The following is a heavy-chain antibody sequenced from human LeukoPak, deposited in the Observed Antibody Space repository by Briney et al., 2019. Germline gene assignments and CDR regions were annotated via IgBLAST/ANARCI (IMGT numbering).Heavy chain of an antibody. CDR3: ARHGLLRYFDWSPYNWSDP. CDR2: IYYSGST. D-gene: IGHD3-9*01. V-gene: IGHV4-39*01. J-gene: IGHJ5*02. CDR1: GGSISSSSYY. Sequence: SETLSLTCTVSGGSISSSSYYWGWIRQPPGKGLEWIGSIYYSGSTYYNPSLKSRVTISVDTSKNQFSLKLSSVTAADTAVYYCARHGLLRYFDWSPYNWSDPWGQGTLVTVSS.